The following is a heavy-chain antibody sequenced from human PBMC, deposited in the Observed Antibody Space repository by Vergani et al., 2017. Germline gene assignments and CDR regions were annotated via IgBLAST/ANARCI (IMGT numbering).Heavy chain of an antibody. CDR2: ISYDGSNK. CDR1: GFTFSSYA. V-gene: IGHV3-30-3*01. D-gene: IGHD2-21*02. J-gene: IGHJ4*02. Sequence: QVQLVESGGGVVQPGRSLRLSCAASGFTFSSYAMHWVRQAPGKGLEWVAVISYDGSNKYYADSVKGRFTISRDNSKNTLYLQMNSLRAEDTAVYYCARDGLAYCGGDCHYYFDYWGQGTLVTGSS. CDR3: ARDGLAYCGGDCHYYFDY.